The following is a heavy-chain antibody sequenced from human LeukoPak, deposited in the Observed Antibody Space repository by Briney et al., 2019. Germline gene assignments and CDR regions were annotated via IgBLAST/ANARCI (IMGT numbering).Heavy chain of an antibody. V-gene: IGHV4-59*01. D-gene: IGHD3-10*01. CDR3: ARDEALSGEGLDY. J-gene: IGHJ4*02. CDR1: GGSISSYY. CDR2: IYNSGST. Sequence: SETLSLTCTVSGGSISSYYWSWIRQPPGKGLEWIGYIYNSGSTNYNPSLESRVTMSLDTSKNQFSLKLSSVTAADTAVYYCARDEALSGEGLDYWGQGTLVTVSS.